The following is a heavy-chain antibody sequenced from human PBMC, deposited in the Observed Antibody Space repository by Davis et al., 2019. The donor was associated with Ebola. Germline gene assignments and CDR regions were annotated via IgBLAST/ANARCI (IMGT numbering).Heavy chain of an antibody. CDR2: IYPGDSDT. CDR1: GYSFTSYW. V-gene: IGHV5-51*01. D-gene: IGHD2-15*01. J-gene: IGHJ4*02. CDR3: ARSSLGYCSGGSCGHFDY. Sequence: GESLKISCKGSGYSFTSYWIGWVRQMPGKGLEWMGIIYPGDSDTRYSPSFQGQVTISADKSISTAYLQWSSLKASDTAMYYCARSSLGYCSGGSCGHFDYWGQGTLVTVSS.